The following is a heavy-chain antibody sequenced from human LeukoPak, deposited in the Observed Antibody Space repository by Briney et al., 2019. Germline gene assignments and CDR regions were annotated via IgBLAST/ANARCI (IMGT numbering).Heavy chain of an antibody. CDR1: GYSFTNFH. Sequence: GASVKVSCKAAGYSFTNFHINWVRQAPGQGLEWMGWISAYNGNTNYAQKLQGRVTMTTDTSTSTAYMELRSLRSDDTAVYSCARDLYDSSGYFDYWGQGTLVTVSS. CDR2: ISAYNGNT. D-gene: IGHD3-22*01. CDR3: ARDLYDSSGYFDY. J-gene: IGHJ4*02. V-gene: IGHV1-18*01.